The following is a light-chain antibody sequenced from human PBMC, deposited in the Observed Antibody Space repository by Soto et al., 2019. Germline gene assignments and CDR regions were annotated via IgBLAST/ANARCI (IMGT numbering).Light chain of an antibody. J-gene: IGKJ2*01. Sequence: ESVLTQYPGTLSLSSGERATLSCRASQSVSSSDLAWYQRKPGQAPRLLVYATSSRATGIPDRFSGSGSGTDFTLTISRLEPEDFAVYYCQQYGSSSFTFGQGTKLEIK. CDR3: QQYGSSSFT. CDR1: QSVSSSD. V-gene: IGKV3-20*01. CDR2: ATS.